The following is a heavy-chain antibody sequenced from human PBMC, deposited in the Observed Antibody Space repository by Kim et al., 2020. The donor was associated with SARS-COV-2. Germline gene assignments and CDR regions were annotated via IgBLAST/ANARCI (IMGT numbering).Heavy chain of an antibody. D-gene: IGHD2-21*01. J-gene: IGHJ6*02. CDR2: IIPIFGTA. CDR1: GGTFSSYA. V-gene: IGHV1-69*13. Sequence: SVKVSCKASGGTFSSYAISWVRQAPGQGLEWMGGIIPIFGTANYAQKFQGRVTITADESTSTAYMELSSLRSEDTAVYYCARDPKEGAHSRENYYGMDVWGQGTTVTVSS. CDR3: ARDPKEGAHSRENYYGMDV.